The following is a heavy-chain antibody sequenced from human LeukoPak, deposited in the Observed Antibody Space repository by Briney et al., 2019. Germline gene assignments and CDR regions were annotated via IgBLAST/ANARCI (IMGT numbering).Heavy chain of an antibody. CDR3: ARRPAADYYYGMDV. J-gene: IGHJ6*02. D-gene: IGHD2-2*01. Sequence: GGSLRLSCAASGFTFSSDAMSWVRQAPGKGLEWVSAISGSGGSTYYADSVKGRFTISRDNSKNTLYLQMNSLRAEDTAVYYCARRPAADYYYGMDVWGQGTTVTVSS. CDR1: GFTFSSDA. CDR2: ISGSGGST. V-gene: IGHV3-23*01.